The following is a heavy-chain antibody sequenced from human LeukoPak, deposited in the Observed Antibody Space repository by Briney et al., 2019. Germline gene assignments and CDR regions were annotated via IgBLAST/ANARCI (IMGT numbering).Heavy chain of an antibody. V-gene: IGHV3-30*07. CDR3: ARDLLTGGY. D-gene: IGHD1-14*01. CDR1: GFTFSSYA. J-gene: IGHJ4*02. Sequence: GGSLRLSCAASGFTFSSYAMHWVRQAPGKGLEWVAVISYDGSNKYYADSVKGRFTISRDNSKNTLYLQMNSLRAEDTAVYYCARDLLTGGYWGQGTLVTVSS. CDR2: ISYDGSNK.